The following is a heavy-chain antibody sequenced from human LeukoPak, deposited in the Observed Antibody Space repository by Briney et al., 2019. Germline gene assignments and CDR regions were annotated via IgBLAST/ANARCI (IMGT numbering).Heavy chain of an antibody. V-gene: IGHV3-23*01. CDR1: GLTIGSRY. Sequence: GGSLRLSCVASGLTIGSRYMNWVRQAPGKGLEWVSAISGSGGSTYYADSVKGRFTISRDNSKNTLYLQMNSLRAEDTAVYYCAKAPGDLKDYWGQGTLVTVSS. J-gene: IGHJ4*02. D-gene: IGHD7-27*01. CDR2: ISGSGGST. CDR3: AKAPGDLKDY.